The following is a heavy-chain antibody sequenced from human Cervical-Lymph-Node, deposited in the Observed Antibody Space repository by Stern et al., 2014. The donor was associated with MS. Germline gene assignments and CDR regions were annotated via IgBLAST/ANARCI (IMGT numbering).Heavy chain of an antibody. CDR2: INTNTGNP. V-gene: IGHV7-4-1*02. CDR3: ARDPHDYGDRFDY. Sequence: QVQLVQSGSELKKPGASVKVSCKASGYSFTHFALNWVRHAPGQGLQWMGWINTNTGNPSYAQVFTGRFVFSLDTSVSTAYLQISSLKAEDTAVYYCARDPHDYGDRFDYWGQGTLVTVSS. J-gene: IGHJ4*02. CDR1: GYSFTHFA. D-gene: IGHD4-17*01.